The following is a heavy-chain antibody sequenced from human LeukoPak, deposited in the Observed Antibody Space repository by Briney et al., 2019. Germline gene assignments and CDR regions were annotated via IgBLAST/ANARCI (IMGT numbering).Heavy chain of an antibody. Sequence: PGGSLRLSCAASGFTFSSYEMNWVRQAPGKGLEWVSYISSSGSTIYYADSVKGRFTISRDNAKNSLYLQMNSLRAEDTAVYYCTRDRWSSSSASFDYWGLGTLVIVSS. J-gene: IGHJ4*02. D-gene: IGHD6-6*01. CDR2: ISSSGSTI. CDR1: GFTFSSYE. CDR3: TRDRWSSSSASFDY. V-gene: IGHV3-48*03.